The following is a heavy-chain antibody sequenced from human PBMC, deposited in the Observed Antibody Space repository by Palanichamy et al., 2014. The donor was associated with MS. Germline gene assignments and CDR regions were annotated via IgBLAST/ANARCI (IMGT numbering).Heavy chain of an antibody. V-gene: IGHV1-8*01. CDR2: MNPNSGNT. J-gene: IGHJ4*02. CDR3: ARVYSGGWYNVDY. Sequence: QVQLGAGLGAEVKKPGGLSEGLLQGFWIHLHQVMISTGCDRPLDKGLEWMGWMNPNSGNTGYAQKFQGRVTMTRSTSISTAYMELSSLRSEDTAVYYCARVYSGGWYNVDYWGQGTLVTVSS. D-gene: IGHD6-19*01. CDR1: IHLHQVM.